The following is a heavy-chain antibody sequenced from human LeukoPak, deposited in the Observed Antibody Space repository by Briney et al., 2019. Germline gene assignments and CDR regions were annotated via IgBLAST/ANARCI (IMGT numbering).Heavy chain of an antibody. J-gene: IGHJ4*02. CDR2: ISWNSGSI. CDR1: GFTFDDYA. CDR3: AKDMIEYSSSWLDY. V-gene: IGHV3-9*01. D-gene: IGHD6-6*01. Sequence: GGSLRLSCAASGFTFDDYATHWVRQAPGKGLEWVSGISWNSGSIGYADSVKGRFTISRDNAKNSLYLQMNSLRAEDTALYYCAKDMIEYSSSWLDYWGQGTLVTVSS.